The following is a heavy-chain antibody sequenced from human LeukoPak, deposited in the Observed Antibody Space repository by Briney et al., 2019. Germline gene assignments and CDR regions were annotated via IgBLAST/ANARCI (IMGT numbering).Heavy chain of an antibody. V-gene: IGHV3-74*03. CDR2: INPRSTVI. Sequence: PGGSLRLSCAASGYPFSSYWTHWVREVPGKGLVWVARINPRSTVITYADSVRGRFTISRDNAENTVSLQMNSLRGEDTAVYYCVRDLVLVETPGDDFDFWGQGTLVTVSS. J-gene: IGHJ4*02. D-gene: IGHD2-8*02. CDR1: GYPFSSYW. CDR3: VRDLVLVETPGDDFDF.